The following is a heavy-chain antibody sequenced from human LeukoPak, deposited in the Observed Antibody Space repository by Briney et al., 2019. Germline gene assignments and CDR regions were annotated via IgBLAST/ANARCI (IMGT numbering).Heavy chain of an antibody. CDR1: GGSISTPGYY. J-gene: IGHJ3*02. D-gene: IGHD3-22*01. Sequence: SETLSLTCTVSGGSISTPGYYWGWIRQPPGKGLEWIGEINHSGSTNYNPSLKSRVTISVDTSKNQFSLKLSSVTAADTAVYYCARGGDSSTYYLTDAFDIWGQGTMVTVSS. V-gene: IGHV4-34*01. CDR3: ARGGDSSTYYLTDAFDI. CDR2: INHSGST.